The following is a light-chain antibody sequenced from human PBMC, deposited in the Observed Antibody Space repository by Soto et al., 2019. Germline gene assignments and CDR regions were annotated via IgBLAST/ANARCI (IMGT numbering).Light chain of an antibody. CDR3: SSYAGTNNYV. J-gene: IGLJ1*01. CDR2: EVT. V-gene: IGLV2-8*01. Sequence: QSALTQPPSASGSPGQSVTISCTGTSSDVGGYNYVSWYQQHPGKAPKLMIYEVTKRPSDIPDRFSGSKSGNTASLTVSGXXXXXXXXXXXSSYAGTNNYVFGTGTKLTVL. CDR1: SSDVGGYNY.